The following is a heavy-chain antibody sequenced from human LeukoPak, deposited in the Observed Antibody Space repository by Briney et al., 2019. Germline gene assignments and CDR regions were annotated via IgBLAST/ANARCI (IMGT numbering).Heavy chain of an antibody. J-gene: IGHJ3*02. CDR2: IYYGGST. D-gene: IGHD1-26*01. CDR1: GGSISSYY. V-gene: IGHV4-59*01. Sequence: SETLSLTCTVSGGSISSYYWSWIRQPPGKGLEWIGYIYYGGSTNYNPSLKSRVAMSVDTSKNQFSLKLRSVTAADTAVYYCARDREFSGSYPDAFDIWGQGRMVTVSS. CDR3: ARDREFSGSYPDAFDI.